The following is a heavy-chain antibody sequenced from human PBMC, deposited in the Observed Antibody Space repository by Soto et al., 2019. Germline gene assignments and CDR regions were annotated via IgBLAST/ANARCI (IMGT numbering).Heavy chain of an antibody. CDR2: IYSNEYT. CDR3: ARHRDSDILTHYRKYYFDY. CDR1: EGTIGGYG. D-gene: IGHD3-9*01. Sequence: SELQCHTSTVAEGTIGGYGGSWISQETGKGLEWIGYIYSNEYTDYNPSLKSRVTISVDTSKDQFSLQLKSVTAADTAVYYCARHRDSDILTHYRKYYFDYWGQGTLVTVSS. V-gene: IGHV4-59*08. J-gene: IGHJ4*02.